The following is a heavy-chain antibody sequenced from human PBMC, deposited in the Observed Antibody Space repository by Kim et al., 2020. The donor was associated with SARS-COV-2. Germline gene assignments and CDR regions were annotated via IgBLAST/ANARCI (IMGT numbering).Heavy chain of an antibody. CDR2: IGTAGDT. Sequence: GGSLRLSCAASGFTFSSYDMHWVRQATGKGLEWVSAIGTAGDTYYPGSVKGRFTISRENAKNSLYLQMNSLRAGDTAVYYCARGRSITGTRVYYFDYWGQGTLVTVSS. J-gene: IGHJ4*02. CDR3: ARGRSITGTRVYYFDY. V-gene: IGHV3-13*01. CDR1: GFTFSSYD. D-gene: IGHD1-20*01.